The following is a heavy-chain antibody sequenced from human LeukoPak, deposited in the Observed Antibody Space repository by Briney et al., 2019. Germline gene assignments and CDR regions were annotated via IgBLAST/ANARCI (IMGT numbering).Heavy chain of an antibody. CDR1: GFTFSSYT. D-gene: IGHD2-21*01. Sequence: GGSLRLSCAASGFTFSSYTMTWVRQAPGKGLEWVSLISGSGGNTYYADSVKGRFTISRDNSKNTLYLQMNSLRAEDTAVYHCAKDIQCTYWGQGTLVTVSS. CDR2: ISGSGGNT. CDR3: AKDIQCTY. V-gene: IGHV3-23*01. J-gene: IGHJ4*02.